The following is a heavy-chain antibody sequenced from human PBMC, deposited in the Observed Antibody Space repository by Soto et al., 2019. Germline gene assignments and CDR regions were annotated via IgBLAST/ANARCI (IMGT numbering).Heavy chain of an antibody. V-gene: IGHV3-23*01. Sequence: GGSLRLSCAASGFTFSSYAMSWVRQAPGKGLEWVSAISGSGGSTYYADSVKGRFTISRDNSKNTLYLQMNSLRAEDTAVYYCAKYFSSSWYETHDYWGQGTLVTVSS. CDR1: GFTFSSYA. D-gene: IGHD6-13*01. CDR3: AKYFSSSWYETHDY. J-gene: IGHJ4*02. CDR2: ISGSGGST.